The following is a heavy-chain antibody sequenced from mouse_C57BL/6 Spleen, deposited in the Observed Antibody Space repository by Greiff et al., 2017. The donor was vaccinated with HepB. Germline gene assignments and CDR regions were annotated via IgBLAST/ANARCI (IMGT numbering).Heavy chain of an antibody. CDR2: IKYDGSST. Sequence: EVKLMESEGGLVQPGSSMKLSCTASGFTFSDYYMAWVRQVPEKGLEWVANIKYDGSSTYYLDSLKSRFIISRDNAKNILYLQMSSLKSEDTATYYYERTEEAAYDGWGTGPTVTVDS. CDR3: ERTEEAAYDG. CDR1: GFTFSDYY. V-gene: IGHV5-16*01. J-gene: IGHJ1*03. D-gene: IGHD6-5*01.